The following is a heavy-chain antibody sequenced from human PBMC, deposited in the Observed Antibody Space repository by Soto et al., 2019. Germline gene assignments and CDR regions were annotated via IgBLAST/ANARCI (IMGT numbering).Heavy chain of an antibody. CDR1: GGTFSSYA. V-gene: IGHV1-69*06. J-gene: IGHJ1*01. D-gene: IGHD3-22*01. Sequence: SVKVSCKASGGTFSSYAISCVRQAPGQGLEWMGGIIPIFGTANYAQKFQGRVTITADKSTSTAYMELSSLRSEDTAVYYCAIPYYDSSGYYLAHEYFQHWGQGTLVTVSS. CDR3: AIPYYDSSGYYLAHEYFQH. CDR2: IIPIFGTA.